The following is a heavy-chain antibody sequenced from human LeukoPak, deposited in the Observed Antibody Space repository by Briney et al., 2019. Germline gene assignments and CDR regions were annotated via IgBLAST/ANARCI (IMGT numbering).Heavy chain of an antibody. CDR3: TTAAYGHGHRY. V-gene: IGHV3-15*01. Sequence: TGGSLGLSCAASGFTFNNVWMNWVRQAPGKGLEWVGRIKSKTDGGTTDYAAPVKGRFSISRDDSKNTLYLQMNSLKTEDTAVYFCTTAAYGHGHRYWGQGALVTVSS. J-gene: IGHJ4*02. CDR2: IKSKTDGGTT. D-gene: IGHD5-18*01. CDR1: GFTFNNVW.